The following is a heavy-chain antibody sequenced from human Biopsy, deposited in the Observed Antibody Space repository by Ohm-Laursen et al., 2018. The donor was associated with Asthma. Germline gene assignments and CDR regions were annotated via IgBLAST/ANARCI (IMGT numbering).Heavy chain of an antibody. CDR3: ARDGVVPDAMYYHYYYGLDV. CDR2: ISGSGRSA. Sequence: SLRLSCTASGFNFTTYAIAWIRQAPGRGLEWISAISGSGRSAYYADPVKGRFTISRDNAKNTLYLQMNSLRVEDTAVYYCARDGVVPDAMYYHYYYGLDVWGQGTMVTVPS. D-gene: IGHD2-2*01. V-gene: IGHV3-23*01. J-gene: IGHJ6*02. CDR1: GFNFTTYA.